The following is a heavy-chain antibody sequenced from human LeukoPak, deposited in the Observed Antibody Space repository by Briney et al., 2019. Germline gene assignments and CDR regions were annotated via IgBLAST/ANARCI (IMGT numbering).Heavy chain of an antibody. D-gene: IGHD1-1*01. CDR3: ARGGAHYWNPRY. V-gene: IGHV3-53*01. CDR2: LYTGGTT. J-gene: IGHJ4*02. CDR1: GFSVTSIY. Sequence: GGSLRLSCVASGFSVTSIYMSWVRQAPGKGLEWVSLLYTGGTTYYANSVEGRFTISRDDSKNTIYLQMNSLRAEDTAVYYCARGGAHYWNPRYWGQGTLVTASS.